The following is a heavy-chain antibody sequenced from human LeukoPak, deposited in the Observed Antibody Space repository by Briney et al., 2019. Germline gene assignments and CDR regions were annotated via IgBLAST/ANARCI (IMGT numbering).Heavy chain of an antibody. CDR1: GGSISSYY. CDR3: ARVRIEMATMGFDY. Sequence: SETLSLTCTVSGGSISSYYWSWIRKPPGKGLEGIGYIYYSGSTNYNPSLKSRVTISVDTSKNQFSLKLSSVTAADTAVYYCARVRIEMATMGFDYWGQGTLVTVSS. CDR2: IYYSGST. D-gene: IGHD5-24*01. J-gene: IGHJ4*02. V-gene: IGHV4-59*01.